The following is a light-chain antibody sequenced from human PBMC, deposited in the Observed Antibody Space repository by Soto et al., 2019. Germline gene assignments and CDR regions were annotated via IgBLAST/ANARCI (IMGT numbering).Light chain of an antibody. CDR3: QQCNTWPRT. CDR1: QSVSST. Sequence: EIVMTQSPVTLSVPPGESATLSCRASQSVSSTLAWFQQKPGQAPRLLIYGASTRATGIPARFSGSGSGTDFTLTISSLQSEDFAVYYCQQCNTWPRTFGQGTKV. CDR2: GAS. V-gene: IGKV3-15*01. J-gene: IGKJ1*01.